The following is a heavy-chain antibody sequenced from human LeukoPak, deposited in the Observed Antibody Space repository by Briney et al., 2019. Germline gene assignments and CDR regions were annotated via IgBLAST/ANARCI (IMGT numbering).Heavy chain of an antibody. D-gene: IGHD3-10*01. J-gene: IGHJ4*02. CDR2: IYYSGST. CDR3: AREQDFRGDYYFDY. Sequence: SETLSLTCTVSGVSISSYYWSWIRQPPGKGLEWIGYIYYSGSTNYNPSLKSRVTISVDTSKNQFSLKLSSVTAADTAVYYCAREQDFRGDYYFDYWGQGTLVTVSS. CDR1: GVSISSYY. V-gene: IGHV4-59*12.